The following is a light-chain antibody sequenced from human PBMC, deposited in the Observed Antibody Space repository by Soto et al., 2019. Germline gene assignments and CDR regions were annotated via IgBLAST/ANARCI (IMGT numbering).Light chain of an antibody. V-gene: IGKV3-20*01. J-gene: IGKJ5*01. CDR3: QQYGTSEII. CDR1: QTLSNSF. CDR2: DTS. Sequence: EIVLTQSPGTLSLSPGERATLSCRASQTLSNSFIAWYQQKPGQAPRLLIYDTSSSATGVPDRYSASGSGTDFTITISRLEPEDFAVFFCQQYGTSEIIFGQGTRLEIK.